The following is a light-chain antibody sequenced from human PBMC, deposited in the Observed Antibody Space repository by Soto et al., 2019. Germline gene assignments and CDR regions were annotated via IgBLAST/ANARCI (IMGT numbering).Light chain of an antibody. CDR3: QTWGTGIQV. J-gene: IGLJ3*02. CDR2: LNSDGSH. CDR1: SGHSSYA. Sequence: QTVVTQSPSASASLGASVKLTCTLSSGHSSYAIAWHQQQSEKGPRYLMKLNSDGSHRKGDGIPDRFSGSSSGAERYLTISSLQSEDEADYYCQTWGTGIQVFGGGTKLTVL. V-gene: IGLV4-69*01.